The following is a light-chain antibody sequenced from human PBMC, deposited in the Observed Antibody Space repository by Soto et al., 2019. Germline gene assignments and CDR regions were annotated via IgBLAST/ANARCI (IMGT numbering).Light chain of an antibody. CDR2: DVS. CDR3: SSYTSSITVV. V-gene: IGLV2-14*03. Sequence: QSVLPQPASVSGSPGQAITISCTGASSDVGGYNYVSWYQQHPGKAPKLMIYDVSNRPSGVSNRFSGSKSGNTASLTISGLQAEDEADYYCSSYTSSITVVFGGGTKLTVL. CDR1: SSDVGGYNY. J-gene: IGLJ2*01.